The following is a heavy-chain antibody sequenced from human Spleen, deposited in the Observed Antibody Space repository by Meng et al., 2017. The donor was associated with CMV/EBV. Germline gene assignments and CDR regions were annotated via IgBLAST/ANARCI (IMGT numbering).Heavy chain of an antibody. CDR2: INPNSGGT. Sequence: ASVKVSCKASVGTFSSYAISWVRQAPGQGLEWMGWINPNSGGTNYAQKFQGRVTMTRDTSISTAYMELSRLRSDDTAVYYCARGDYYDSNSSQVALDIWGQGARVTVSS. V-gene: IGHV1-2*02. CDR1: VGTFSSYA. D-gene: IGHD3-22*01. J-gene: IGHJ3*02. CDR3: ARGDYYDSNSSQVALDI.